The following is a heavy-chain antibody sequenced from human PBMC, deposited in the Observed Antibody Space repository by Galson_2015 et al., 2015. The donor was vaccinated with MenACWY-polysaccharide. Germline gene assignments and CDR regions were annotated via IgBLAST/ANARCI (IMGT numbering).Heavy chain of an antibody. CDR1: GFTFSGSL. D-gene: IGHD3-22*01. CDR2: IRSKADNYAT. CDR3: SGAYDITPL. V-gene: IGHV3-73*01. J-gene: IGHJ4*02. Sequence: SLRLSCAASGFTFSGSLIHWVRQASGKGLEWVARIRSKADNYATAYAASVKGRFTISRDDSKNTAYLQMNSLKTEDTAIYYCSGAYDITPLWGQGTLVTVSP.